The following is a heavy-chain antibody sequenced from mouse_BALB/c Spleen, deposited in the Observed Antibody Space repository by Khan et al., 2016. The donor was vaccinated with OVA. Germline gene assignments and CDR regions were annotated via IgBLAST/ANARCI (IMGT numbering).Heavy chain of an antibody. Sequence: QVQLKESGPGLVAPSQSLSITCTASGFTLTSYGVHWVRQPPGKGLEWLGVIWAGGRTNNNSALMYRLSISKDNSKSQVFRKVDSLQTDGTAMYYCARLEDKWGQGTTLTVSS. CDR3: ARLEDK. J-gene: IGHJ2*01. CDR1: GFTLTSYG. V-gene: IGHV2-9*02. CDR2: IWAGGRT.